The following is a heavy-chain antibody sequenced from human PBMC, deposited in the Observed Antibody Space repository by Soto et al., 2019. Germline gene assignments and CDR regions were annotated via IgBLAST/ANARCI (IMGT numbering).Heavy chain of an antibody. CDR1: GFTFSDSA. V-gene: IGHV3-73*02. CDR3: TRRRDWTAMDPLDY. D-gene: IGHD5-18*01. J-gene: IGHJ4*02. Sequence: EVQLVESGGGLVQPGGSLTLSCAASGFTFSDSAMHWVRQASGKGLEWVGRIRSKVNTYATAYAASVKGRFTISRDDSMNTAYLQMNSLKTEDTAVYYCTRRRDWTAMDPLDYWGQGTLVTVSS. CDR2: IRSKVNTYAT.